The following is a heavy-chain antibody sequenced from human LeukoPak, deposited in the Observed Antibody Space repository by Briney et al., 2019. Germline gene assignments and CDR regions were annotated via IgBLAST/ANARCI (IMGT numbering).Heavy chain of an antibody. Sequence: ASVPVSCKASGYTFTGYYMHWVRQPPARGLEWMGWINPNSGGTNYAQKFQDRVTITRDRYISTATMELSRLRSADTAPYYRARDRECIEPLWSPPLYYLHYWGQGTLVTVPS. CDR1: GYTFTGYY. CDR3: ARDRECIEPLWSPPLYYLHY. V-gene: IGHV1-2*02. D-gene: IGHD3-10*01. J-gene: IGHJ4*02. CDR2: INPNSGGT.